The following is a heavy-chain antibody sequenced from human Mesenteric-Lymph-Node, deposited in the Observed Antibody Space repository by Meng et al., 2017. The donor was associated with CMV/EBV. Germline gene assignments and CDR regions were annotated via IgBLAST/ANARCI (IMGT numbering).Heavy chain of an antibody. D-gene: IGHD6-13*01. J-gene: IGHJ6*02. V-gene: IGHV3-23*01. CDR3: AKRGKAAGRDYYNAMDL. CDR2: INTRGDNT. CDR1: GFTFSDSA. Sequence: GGSLRLSCEASGFTFSDSAMHWVRRAPGKGLEWVSLINTRGDNTYYADSVKGRFTISRDNSKNTLYLQMNSLRAEDAAVYYCAKRGKAAGRDYYNAMDLWGQGTTVTVSS.